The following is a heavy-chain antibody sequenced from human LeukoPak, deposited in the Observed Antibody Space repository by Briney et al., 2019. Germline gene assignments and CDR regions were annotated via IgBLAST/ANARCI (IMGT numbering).Heavy chain of an antibody. CDR3: ARTTHSGSYYNYFDY. CDR2: IWYDGSNK. J-gene: IGHJ4*02. V-gene: IGHV3-33*01. CDR1: GFTFSSYG. D-gene: IGHD3-10*01. Sequence: PGGSLRLSCAASGFTFSSYGMHWVRQAPGKGLEWVAVIWYDGSNKYYADSVKGRFTISGDNSKNTLYLQMNSLRAEDTAVYYCARTTHSGSYYNYFDYWGQGTLVTVSS.